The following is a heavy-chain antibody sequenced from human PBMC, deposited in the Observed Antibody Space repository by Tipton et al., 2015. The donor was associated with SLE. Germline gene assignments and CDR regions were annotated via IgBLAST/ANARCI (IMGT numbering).Heavy chain of an antibody. CDR1: GGSISNFY. CDR3: VRLRSKVLIDY. D-gene: IGHD2-8*01. CDR2: IFYGSA. J-gene: IGHJ4*02. V-gene: IGHV4-59*01. Sequence: TLSLTCTVSGGSISNFYWSWIRQPPGKGLEWLGYIFYGSANYNPSLKSRVAISVDTSKNQFSLRLSSVTAADTAVYYCVRLRSKVLIDYWGQGTLVTVSS.